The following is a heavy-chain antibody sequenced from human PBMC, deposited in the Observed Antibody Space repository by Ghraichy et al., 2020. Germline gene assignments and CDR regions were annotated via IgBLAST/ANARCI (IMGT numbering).Heavy chain of an antibody. D-gene: IGHD2-2*01. CDR1: GGTFSSYA. V-gene: IGHV1-69*13. CDR2: IIPIFGTA. CDR3: ARMGYCSSTSCYGGPFDY. Sequence: SVKVSCKASGGTFSSYAISWVRQAPGQGLEWMGGIIPIFGTANYAQKFQGRVTITADESTSTAYMELSSLRSEDTAVYYCARMGYCSSTSCYGGPFDYWGQGTLVTVSS. J-gene: IGHJ4*02.